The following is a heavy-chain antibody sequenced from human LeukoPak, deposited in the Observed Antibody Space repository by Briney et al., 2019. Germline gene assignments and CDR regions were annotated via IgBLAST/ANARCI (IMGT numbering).Heavy chain of an antibody. CDR3: ARGGFSYSY. Sequence: GGSLRLSCAASGFTFSSYRMSWVRQARGKGLEWVANIKEDGSEKNYVDSVKGRFTISRDNAKNSLHLQMNSLRAEDTAVYYCARGGFSYSYWGQGTLVTVSS. CDR1: GFTFSSYR. D-gene: IGHD5-18*01. V-gene: IGHV3-7*05. CDR2: IKEDGSEK. J-gene: IGHJ4*02.